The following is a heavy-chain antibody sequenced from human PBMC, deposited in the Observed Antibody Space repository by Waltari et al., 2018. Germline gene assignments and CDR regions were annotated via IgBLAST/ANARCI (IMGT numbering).Heavy chain of an antibody. CDR2: IYYSGST. D-gene: IGHD3-10*01. CDR3: ARVRVRGVITPFDY. V-gene: IGHV4-59*01. Sequence: QVQLQESGPGLVKPSETLSLTCPVSGGSISSYYWSWIRQPPGKGLEWIGYIYYSGSTNYNPSLKSRVTISVDTSKNQFSLKLSSVTAADTAVYYCARVRVRGVITPFDYWGQGTLVTVSS. CDR1: GGSISSYY. J-gene: IGHJ4*02.